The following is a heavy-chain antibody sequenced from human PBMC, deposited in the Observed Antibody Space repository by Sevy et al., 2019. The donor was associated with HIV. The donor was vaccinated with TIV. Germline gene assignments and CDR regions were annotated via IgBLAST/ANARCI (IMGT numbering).Heavy chain of an antibody. CDR1: GYRFTNYW. CDR2: IYPGDSDT. CDR3: ARRGYDSSGYPQYYFDY. Sequence: GESLKISCKGSGYRFTNYWVGWVRQMPGKGLEWMGIIYPGDSDTRYSPSFQGQVTISADKSISTAYLQWSSLKTSDTAMYFCARRGYDSSGYPQYYFDYWGQGTLVTVSS. V-gene: IGHV5-51*01. D-gene: IGHD3-22*01. J-gene: IGHJ4*02.